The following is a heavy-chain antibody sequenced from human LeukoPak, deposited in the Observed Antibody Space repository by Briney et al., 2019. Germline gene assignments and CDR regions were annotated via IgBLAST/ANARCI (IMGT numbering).Heavy chain of an antibody. CDR1: GLTFSSHW. CDR3: ATQQRGNPAY. Sequence: GGSLRLSCAASGLTFSSHWMHWVRQAPGKGLVWVSRITNDGSSTTYVDSVKGRFTISRDNAKNMLYLQVNSLRAEDTAVYYCATQQRGNPAYWGQGTLVTVSS. J-gene: IGHJ4*02. V-gene: IGHV3-74*01. D-gene: IGHD1-14*01. CDR2: ITNDGSST.